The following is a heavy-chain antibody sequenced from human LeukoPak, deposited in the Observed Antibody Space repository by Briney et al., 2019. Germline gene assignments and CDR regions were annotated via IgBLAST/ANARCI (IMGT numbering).Heavy chain of an antibody. J-gene: IGHJ1*01. V-gene: IGHV7-4-1*02. CDR1: GYTFTGYY. Sequence: ASVKVSCKASGYTFTGYYMHWVRQAPGQGLEWMGWINTNTGNPTYAQGFTGRFVFSLDTSVSTAYLQISSLKAEDTAVYYCARDTHITMIVVVPEYFQHWGQGTLVTVSP. D-gene: IGHD3-22*01. CDR2: INTNTGNP. CDR3: ARDTHITMIVVVPEYFQH.